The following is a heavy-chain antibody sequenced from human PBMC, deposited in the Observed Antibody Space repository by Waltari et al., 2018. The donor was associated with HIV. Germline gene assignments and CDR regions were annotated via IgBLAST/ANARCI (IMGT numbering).Heavy chain of an antibody. D-gene: IGHD1-26*01. CDR2: IKDDGSEN. Sequence: EVQLMESGGGLVQSGGSLRLSCAASGFTFTNYWMSWVRQTPGKGLEWVAYIKDDGSENYYMGSVKGRFTISRDNAKNSMFLQMNSLRAEDTAVYYCARIGTFPHNYAIDFWGQGTTVTVSS. CDR1: GFTFTNYW. V-gene: IGHV3-7*01. J-gene: IGHJ6*02. CDR3: ARIGTFPHNYAIDF.